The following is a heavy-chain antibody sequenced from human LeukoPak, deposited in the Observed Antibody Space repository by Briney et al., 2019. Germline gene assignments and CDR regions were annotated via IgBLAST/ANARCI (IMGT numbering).Heavy chain of an antibody. CDR3: AKDSIVVVTAPLDY. J-gene: IGHJ4*02. V-gene: IGHV3-30*18. Sequence: GGSLRHSCAASGFTFSSYGMHWVRQAPGKGLEWVAVISYDGSNKYYADSVKGRFTISRDNSKNTLYLQMNSLRAEDTAVYYCAKDSIVVVTAPLDYWGQGTLVTVSS. D-gene: IGHD2-21*02. CDR2: ISYDGSNK. CDR1: GFTFSSYG.